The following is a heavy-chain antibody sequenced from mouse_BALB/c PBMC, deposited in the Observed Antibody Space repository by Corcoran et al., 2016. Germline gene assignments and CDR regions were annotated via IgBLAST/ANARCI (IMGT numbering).Heavy chain of an antibody. J-gene: IGHJ2*01. CDR1: GYTFTEYT. CDR2: INPNNGGT. V-gene: IGHV1-18*01. Sequence: EFQLQQWGPELVKTGASVKISCKTSGYTFTEYTMQWVKQSHGKSLAWMGGINPNNGGTSDNPKFKGKATLTVDKSSSTAYMELRSLTSEDSAVYYCAITTVVADYWGRGTTLTVSS. D-gene: IGHD1-1*01. CDR3: AITTVVADY.